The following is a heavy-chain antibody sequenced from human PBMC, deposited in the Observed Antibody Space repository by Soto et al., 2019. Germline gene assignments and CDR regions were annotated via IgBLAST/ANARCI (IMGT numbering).Heavy chain of an antibody. CDR1: GFTFSSYA. D-gene: IGHD1-26*01. CDR2: ISYDGSNK. CDR3: ARVQLELLEAHFDA. Sequence: GRSLKLSCAASGFTFSSYAMHWVRQAPGKGLEWVAVISYDGSNKYYADSVKGRFTISRDNSKNTLYLQMNSLRAEDTAVYYCARVQLELLEAHFDAWGQGNRVTVSS. V-gene: IGHV3-30-3*01. J-gene: IGHJ4*02.